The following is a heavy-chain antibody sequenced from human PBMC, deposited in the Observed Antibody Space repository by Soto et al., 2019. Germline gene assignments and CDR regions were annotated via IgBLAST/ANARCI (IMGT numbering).Heavy chain of an antibody. CDR3: ARGLISGSHYSGGWYYFDS. V-gene: IGHV4-34*01. D-gene: IGHD1-26*01. J-gene: IGHJ4*02. CDR2: INHSGSA. CDR1: GGSFSDYI. Sequence: SETLSLSCDVYGGSFSDYIWTWIRQTPGKGLQWIGQINHSGSANYNPSLKSRVTISVHTSSSQFSLELSSVTAADTAVYYCARGLISGSHYSGGWYYFDSWGQGTQVT.